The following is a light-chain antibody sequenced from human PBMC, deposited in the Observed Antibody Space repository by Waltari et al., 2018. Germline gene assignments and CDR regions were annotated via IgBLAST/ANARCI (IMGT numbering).Light chain of an antibody. CDR1: SLRRYY. J-gene: IGLJ2*01. CDR2: GKN. Sequence: SSALTQDPAVSVAFGRTVSITCQGDSLRRYYASWYQQKPRQAPLLVIYGKNSRPPGIPDRFSGSSSGNTASLTITGAQAEDEADYYCNSRDSNNNRVFFGGGTKLTVL. V-gene: IGLV3-19*01. CDR3: NSRDSNNNRVF.